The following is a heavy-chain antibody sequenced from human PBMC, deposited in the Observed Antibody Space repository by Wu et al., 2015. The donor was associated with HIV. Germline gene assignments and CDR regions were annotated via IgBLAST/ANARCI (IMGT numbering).Heavy chain of an antibody. D-gene: IGHD5-12*01. CDR2: INPNSGDT. CDR1: GYIFTGYY. Sequence: QVQLVQSGAEVKKPGASVKVSCKTSGYIFTGYYIHWVRQAPGQGLEWVGWINPNSGDTNYAQKFQGRVTMTRDTSISTAYMELSRLRSDDTAVYYCARDRLRPKEKWLPPEYYFDYWGQGTLVTVSS. V-gene: IGHV1-2*02. CDR3: ARDRLRPKEKWLPPEYYFDY. J-gene: IGHJ4*02.